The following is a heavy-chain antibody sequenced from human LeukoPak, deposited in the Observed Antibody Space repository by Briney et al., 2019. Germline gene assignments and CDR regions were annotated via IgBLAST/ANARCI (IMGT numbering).Heavy chain of an antibody. CDR1: GFTFSSNG. J-gene: IGHJ6*02. CDR3: AKDPASWEGNNENYGMDA. CDR2: IWYDGSNK. Sequence: PGRSLRLSCAASGFTFSSNGMHWVRQAPGKGLEWVAVIWYDGSNKYYADSVKGRFTISTDKSQNTLYLPMFSLRAEDTAVYYCAKDPASWEGNNENYGMDAWGQGTTVTVSS. V-gene: IGHV3-33*03. D-gene: IGHD1/OR15-1a*01.